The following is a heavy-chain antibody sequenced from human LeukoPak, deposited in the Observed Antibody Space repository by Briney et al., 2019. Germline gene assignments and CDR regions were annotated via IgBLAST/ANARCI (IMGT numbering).Heavy chain of an antibody. V-gene: IGHV3-73*01. J-gene: IGHJ4*02. CDR3: TRRYCSSTSCYPLADY. CDR2: IRSKANSYAT. D-gene: IGHD2-2*01. CDR1: GFTFSGSA. Sequence: GGSLKLSCAASGFTFSGSAMHWVRQASGKGLEWVGRIRSKANSYATAYAASVKGRFTISRDDSKNTAYLQMNSLKTEDMAVYYCTRRYCSSTSCYPLADYWGQGTLVTVSS.